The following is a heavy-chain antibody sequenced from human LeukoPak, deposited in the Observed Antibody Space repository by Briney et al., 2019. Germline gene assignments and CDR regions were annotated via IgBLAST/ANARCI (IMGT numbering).Heavy chain of an antibody. D-gene: IGHD5-18*01. V-gene: IGHV3-23*01. CDR1: GFTFSSYA. CDR2: ISGSGGST. J-gene: IGHJ6*02. CDR3: AKVWGLDTATVYYYYYGMDV. Sequence: GGSLRLSCAASGFTFSSYAMSWVRQAPGKGLEWVSAISGSGGSTYYADSVKGRFTISRDNSKNTLYLQMNSLRAEDTAVYYCAKVWGLDTATVYYYYYGMDVWGQGTTVTVSS.